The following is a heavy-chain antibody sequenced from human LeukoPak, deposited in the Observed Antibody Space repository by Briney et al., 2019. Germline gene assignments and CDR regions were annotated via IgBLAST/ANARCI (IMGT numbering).Heavy chain of an antibody. CDR3: ARNSYSLAAAGKSDY. CDR1: GFTFSDDY. J-gene: IGHJ4*02. V-gene: IGHV3-11*04. Sequence: GGSLRLSCAASGFTFSDDYMSWIRQAPGKGLEWVSYISSSGSTIYYADSVKGRFILSRDNAKNSLYLQMNGLRVEDTAVYYCARNSYSLAAAGKSDYWGQGTLVTVSS. D-gene: IGHD6-13*01. CDR2: ISSSGSTI.